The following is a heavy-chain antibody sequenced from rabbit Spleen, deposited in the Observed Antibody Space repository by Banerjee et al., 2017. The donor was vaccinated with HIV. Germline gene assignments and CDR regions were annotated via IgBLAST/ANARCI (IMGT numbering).Heavy chain of an antibody. Sequence: QEQLVESGGGLVKPGASLTLTCTASGFSFSSSYDMCWVRQAPGKGLEWIGCIDSGSSGFTYFASWAKGRFTISKTSSTTVTLQMTSLTAADTATYFCARDSGSSFSSYGMDLWGQGTLVTVS. J-gene: IGHJ6*01. V-gene: IGHV1S45*01. CDR1: GFSFSSSYD. CDR3: ARDSGSSFSSYGMDL. D-gene: IGHD8-1*01. CDR2: IDSGSSGFT.